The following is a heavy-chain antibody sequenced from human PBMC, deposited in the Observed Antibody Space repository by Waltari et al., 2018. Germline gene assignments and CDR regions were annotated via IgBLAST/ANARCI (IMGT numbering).Heavy chain of an antibody. CDR3: ARPSTEYYYYYYYMDV. CDR2: IDNSGSNV. CDR1: GFTCRSYE. Sequence: VQVVVPGGGLVQPGGSLIPSCAAAGFTCRSYEMIRVRQAPGKGLEWISYIDNSGSNVYNEDSVKGRFTISRDNAKNSVYLQMNSLRAEDTAIYYCARPSTEYYYYYYYMDVWGKGTTVTVS. J-gene: IGHJ6*03. V-gene: IGHV3-48*03.